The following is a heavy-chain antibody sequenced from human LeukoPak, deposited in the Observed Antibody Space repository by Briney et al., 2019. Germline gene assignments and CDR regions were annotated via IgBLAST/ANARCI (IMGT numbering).Heavy chain of an antibody. D-gene: IGHD6-13*01. Sequence: SVKVSCKASGGTFSSYAIRWVRQAPGQGLEWMGGIIPIFGTANYAQKFQGRVTITTDESTSTAYMELSSLRSEDTAVYYCARDVIAAAGTLIYWGQGTLVTVSS. V-gene: IGHV1-69*05. CDR1: GGTFSSYA. CDR2: IIPIFGTA. CDR3: ARDVIAAAGTLIY. J-gene: IGHJ4*02.